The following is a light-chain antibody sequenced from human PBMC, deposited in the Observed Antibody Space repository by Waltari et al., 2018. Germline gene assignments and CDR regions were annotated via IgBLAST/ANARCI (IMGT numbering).Light chain of an antibody. J-gene: IGKJ2*03. CDR2: DAS. CDR3: QQYENFPYS. CDR1: QAIYNY. V-gene: IGKV1-33*01. Sequence: DVQLTQSPSSLSASVGDRVTITCQASQAIYNYLNWFQQKPGKAPKLLIYDASNLETGVPSRFSGSRSGTDFTFTISSLQPEDVATYYCQQYENFPYSFGQGTKLEIK.